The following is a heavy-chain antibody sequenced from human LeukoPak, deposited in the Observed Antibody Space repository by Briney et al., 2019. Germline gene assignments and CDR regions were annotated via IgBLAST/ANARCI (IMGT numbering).Heavy chain of an antibody. D-gene: IGHD1-26*01. Sequence: GGSLRLSCAASGFTFDDYGMSWVRQAPGKGLEWVSGITWNGGSTGYADSVKGRFTISRDNAKNSLYLQMNSLRAEDTAVYYCARGMQGGATPYYYYYMDVWGKGTTVTVSS. CDR2: ITWNGGST. CDR1: GFTFDDYG. V-gene: IGHV3-20*04. J-gene: IGHJ6*03. CDR3: ARGMQGGATPYYYYYMDV.